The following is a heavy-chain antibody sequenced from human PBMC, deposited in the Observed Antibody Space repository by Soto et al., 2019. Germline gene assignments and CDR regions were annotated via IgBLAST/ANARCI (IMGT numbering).Heavy chain of an antibody. CDR2: IGTAGDT. V-gene: IGHV3-13*04. CDR1: GFTFSSYD. Sequence: EVQLVESGGGLVQPGGSLRLSCAASGFTFSSYDMHWVRQATGKGLEWVSAIGTAGDTYYPGSVKGRFTISRENAKNSLYLQMNSLRAGDTAVYYCARYSSSWYESSGLDYWGQGTLVTVSS. J-gene: IGHJ4*02. D-gene: IGHD6-13*01. CDR3: ARYSSSWYESSGLDY.